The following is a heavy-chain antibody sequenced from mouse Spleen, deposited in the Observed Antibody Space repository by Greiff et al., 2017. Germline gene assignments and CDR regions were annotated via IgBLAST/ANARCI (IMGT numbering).Heavy chain of an antibody. CDR2: IDPANGNT. Sequence: VQLQQSGAELVKPGASVKLSCKASGYTFTSYWMHWVKQRPEQGLEWIGRIDPANGNTKYAPKFQGKATITADTSSNTAYLQLSSLTSEDTAIYYCARSYYYGSSPFAYWGQGTLVTVSA. CDR3: ARSYYYGSSPFAY. CDR1: GYTFTSYW. J-gene: IGHJ3*01. D-gene: IGHD1-1*01. V-gene: IGHV14-3*01.